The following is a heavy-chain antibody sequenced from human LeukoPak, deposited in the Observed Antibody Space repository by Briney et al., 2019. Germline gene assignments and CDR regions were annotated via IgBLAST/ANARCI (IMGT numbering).Heavy chain of an antibody. CDR3: ANSPSTGVVVPAVIQLYFDY. CDR2: ISGSGGRR. D-gene: IGHD2-2*01. J-gene: IGHJ4*02. Sequence: GGALRLSCADSGVTLSRYSRRGVRQAPGKGVERGSAISGSGGRRYYAESVKGGVTISRENCKNTLYMQMKSLRAEDTAVYYCANSPSTGVVVPAVIQLYFDYWGQGTLVTVSS. V-gene: IGHV3-23*01. CDR1: GVTLSRYS.